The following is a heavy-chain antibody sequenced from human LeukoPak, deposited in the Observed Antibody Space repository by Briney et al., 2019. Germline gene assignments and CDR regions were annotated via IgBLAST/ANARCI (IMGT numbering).Heavy chain of an antibody. CDR2: IYHSGST. D-gene: IGHD3-22*01. CDR3: ARDRRYSDSSGYIRGFDY. J-gene: IGHJ4*02. CDR1: GGSFSSSNW. Sequence: PSETLSLTCAVSGGSFSSSNWRSWVRPPPGKGLEWSGEIYHSGSTNYNPSLKSRVTISVDKSKKQFSLNLSSVTSADTAVYYCARDRRYSDSSGYIRGFDYWGQGTLVTVAS. V-gene: IGHV4-4*02.